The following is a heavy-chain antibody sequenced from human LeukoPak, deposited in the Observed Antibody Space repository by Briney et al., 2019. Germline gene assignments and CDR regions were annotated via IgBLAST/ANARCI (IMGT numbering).Heavy chain of an antibody. Sequence: SSETLSLTCTVSGGSISSYYWSWVRQPPGKGLEWIGYIYYSGSTNYNPSLKSRVTISVDTSKNQFSLKLSSVTAADTAVYYCASPRRGLRFDYWGQGTLVTVSS. J-gene: IGHJ4*02. CDR2: IYYSGST. CDR3: ASPRRGLRFDY. D-gene: IGHD4-17*01. CDR1: GGSISSYY. V-gene: IGHV4-59*12.